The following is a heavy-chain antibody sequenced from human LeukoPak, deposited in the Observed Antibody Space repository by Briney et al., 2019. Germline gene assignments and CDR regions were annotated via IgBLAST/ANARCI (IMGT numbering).Heavy chain of an antibody. CDR1: GFTFKSYW. CDR3: TRGVILTTRTNRFDT. J-gene: IGHJ5*01. D-gene: IGHD3-9*01. CDR2: TNSDETDI. V-gene: IGHV3-74*01. Sequence: GGSLRLSCEASGFTFKSYWMYWVRQAPGKGLVWVSRTNSDETDISYADSVKGRFTISRDNAKSTLYLQLNSLRDDDTAVYYCTRGVILTTRTNRFDTWGHGTLVTVSS.